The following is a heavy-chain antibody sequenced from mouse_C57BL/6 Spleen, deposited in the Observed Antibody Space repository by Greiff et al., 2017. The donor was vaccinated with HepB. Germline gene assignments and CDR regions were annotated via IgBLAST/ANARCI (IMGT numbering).Heavy chain of an antibody. V-gene: IGHV1-69*01. D-gene: IGHD1-1*01. CDR3: ARWDYGSSPGYYFDY. Sequence: VQLQQPGAELVMPGASVKLSCKASGYTFTSYWMHWVKQRPGQGLEWIGEIDPSDSYTNYNQKFKGKSTLTVDKSSSTAYMQLSSLTSEDSAVYYCARWDYGSSPGYYFDYWGQGTTLTVSS. CDR1: GYTFTSYW. CDR2: IDPSDSYT. J-gene: IGHJ2*01.